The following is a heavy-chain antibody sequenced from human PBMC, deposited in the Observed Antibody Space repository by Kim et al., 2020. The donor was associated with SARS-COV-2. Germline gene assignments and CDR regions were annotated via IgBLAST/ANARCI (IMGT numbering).Heavy chain of an antibody. J-gene: IGHJ4*02. Sequence: GGSLRLSCAASGFIFSDYWMSWVRQAPGKGLEWVANIKGDGSKTNYVDSAKGRFTISRDNAKNSLYLQMSSLRAEAMAVYYCVRVYGQPSWGQGTLVTVS. D-gene: IGHD3-10*01. V-gene: IGHV3-7*01. CDR2: IKGDGSKT. CDR1: GFIFSDYW. CDR3: VRVYGQPS.